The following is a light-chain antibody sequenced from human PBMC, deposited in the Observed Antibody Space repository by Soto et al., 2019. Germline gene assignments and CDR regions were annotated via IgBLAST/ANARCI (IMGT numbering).Light chain of an antibody. CDR2: GAS. CDR3: QQYNTWPPWT. CDR1: QSVSSN. V-gene: IGKV3-15*01. Sequence: EIVMTQSPATLSVTPGERATLSCRASQSVSSNLAWYQQKPGQAPRLLIYGASTRATGIPARFSGSGSGTEFTLTNSSLQSEGFAVYCCQQYNTWPPWTFGQGTKVEIK. J-gene: IGKJ1*01.